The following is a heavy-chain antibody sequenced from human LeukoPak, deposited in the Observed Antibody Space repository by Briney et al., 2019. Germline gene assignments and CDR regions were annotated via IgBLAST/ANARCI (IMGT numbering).Heavy chain of an antibody. CDR2: IGGSGSTI. V-gene: IGHV3-48*03. CDR1: GFTFSSYE. CDR3: ARGTDAFDI. Sequence: PGGSLRLSCAASGFTFSSYEINWVRQAPGKGLEWVSYIGGSGSTIYYAGSVKGRFTISRDNAKNSLYLQMNRLRGEDTGVYYCARGTDAFDIWGQGTMVTVSS. J-gene: IGHJ3*02.